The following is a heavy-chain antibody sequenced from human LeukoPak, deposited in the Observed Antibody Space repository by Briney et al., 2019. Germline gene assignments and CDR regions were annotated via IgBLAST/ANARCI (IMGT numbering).Heavy chain of an antibody. CDR3: VRGRDGSF. D-gene: IGHD5-24*01. V-gene: IGHV3-7*01. CDR1: GFLFNSFW. J-gene: IGHJ4*02. CDR2: IKYDDSEK. Sequence: GGSLRLSCATSGFLFNSFWMTWVRQAPGKGLEWVANIKYDDSEKYLVESVKGRFTISRDNARNSLFLQMDSLRVEDTAVYYCVRGRDGSFWGRGTQVTVSS.